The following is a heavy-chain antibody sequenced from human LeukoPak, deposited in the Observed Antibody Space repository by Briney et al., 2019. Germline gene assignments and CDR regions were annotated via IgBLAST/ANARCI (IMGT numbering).Heavy chain of an antibody. V-gene: IGHV3-48*04. CDR3: ARGYDILTGYVQDAFDI. CDR2: ISSSGSTI. CDR1: GFTFSSYS. Sequence: GGSLRLSCAASGFTFSSYSMNWVRQAPGKGLEWVSYISSSGSTIYYADSVKGRFTISRDNAKNSLYLQMNSLRAEDTAVYYCARGYDILTGYVQDAFDIWGQGTMVTVSS. D-gene: IGHD3-9*01. J-gene: IGHJ3*02.